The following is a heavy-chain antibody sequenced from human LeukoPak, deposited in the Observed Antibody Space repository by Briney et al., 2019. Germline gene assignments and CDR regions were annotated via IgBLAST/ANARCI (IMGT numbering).Heavy chain of an antibody. Sequence: SETLSLTCTVSGGSISSSSYYWGWIRQPPGKGLEWIGSIYYSGSTYYNPSLKSRVTISVDTSKNQFSLKLSSVTAADTAVYYCATLDIVVVVASGAEYFQHWGQGTLVTVSS. D-gene: IGHD2-15*01. CDR2: IYYSGST. CDR3: ATLDIVVVVASGAEYFQH. J-gene: IGHJ1*01. CDR1: GGSISSSSYY. V-gene: IGHV4-39*01.